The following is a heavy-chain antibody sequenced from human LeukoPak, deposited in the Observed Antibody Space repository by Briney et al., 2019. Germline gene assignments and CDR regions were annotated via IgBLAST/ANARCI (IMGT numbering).Heavy chain of an antibody. CDR1: GFTFSSYA. CDR3: AKRYYCSSTTCYGFDY. CDR2: ISGDGDGT. D-gene: IGHD2-2*01. J-gene: IGHJ4*02. V-gene: IGHV3-23*01. Sequence: GGSLRLSCAASGFTFSSYAMSWVRQAPGKGLEWVSAISGDGDGTYYADSVKGRFTISRDNSKNTLYLQMDSLGAEDTALYYCAKRYYCSSTTCYGFDYWGQGTLVTVSS.